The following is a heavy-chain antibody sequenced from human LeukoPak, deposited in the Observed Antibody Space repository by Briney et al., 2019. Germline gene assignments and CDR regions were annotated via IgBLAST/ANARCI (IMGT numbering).Heavy chain of an antibody. V-gene: IGHV3-23*01. CDR1: GFSFSSYG. D-gene: IGHD6-19*01. J-gene: IGHJ3*02. CDR2: ISDSGDST. Sequence: GGSLRLSCAASGFSFSSYGMSWVRQAPGKGLEWVSGISDSGDSTYYADSVKGRFTISRDISKNTLFLQMNSVRAEDTAVYYCAKIQGWFNAAFHIGGQGTMVTVSS. CDR3: AKIQGWFNAAFHI.